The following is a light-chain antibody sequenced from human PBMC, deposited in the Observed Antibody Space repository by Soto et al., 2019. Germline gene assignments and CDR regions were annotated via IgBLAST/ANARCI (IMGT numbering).Light chain of an antibody. V-gene: IGLV2-8*01. CDR2: EVD. CDR1: GSDVGGYDY. CDR3: SSYAGRNYAV. Sequence: QSALTQPPSASGSPGQSVSISCTGTGSDVGGYDYVSWYQQRPDKAPKLIIYEVDKRPSGVPDRFSGCKSGNSAYLTVSGLQTEDEADYYCSSYAGRNYAVFGRGTQLTVL. J-gene: IGLJ7*01.